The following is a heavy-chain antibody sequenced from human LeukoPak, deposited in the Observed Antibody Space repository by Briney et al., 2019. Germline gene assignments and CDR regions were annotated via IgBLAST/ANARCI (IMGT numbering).Heavy chain of an antibody. D-gene: IGHD1-26*01. J-gene: IGHJ6*03. Sequence: PSETLSLTCTVSGGSISSYYWSWIRQPPGKGPEWIGYIYYSGSTNYNPSLKSRVTISVDTSKNQFSLKLSSVTAADTAVYYCARDSGVGATGLYYYYYMDVWGKGTTVTVSS. V-gene: IGHV4-59*01. CDR1: GGSISSYY. CDR3: ARDSGVGATGLYYYYYMDV. CDR2: IYYSGST.